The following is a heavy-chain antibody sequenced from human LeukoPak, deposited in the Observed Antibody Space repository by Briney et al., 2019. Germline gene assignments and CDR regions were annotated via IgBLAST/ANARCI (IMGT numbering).Heavy chain of an antibody. CDR3: ARATAYCSSTSCREYYLDY. CDR1: GGTFSSYA. Sequence: LVKVSCKASGGTFSSYAISWVRQAPGQGLEWMGRIIPIFGIANHAQKFQGRVTITADKSTSTAYMELSSLRSEDTAVYHCARATAYCSSTSCREYYLDYWGQGTLVTVSS. V-gene: IGHV1-69*04. CDR2: IIPIFGIA. D-gene: IGHD2-2*01. J-gene: IGHJ4*02.